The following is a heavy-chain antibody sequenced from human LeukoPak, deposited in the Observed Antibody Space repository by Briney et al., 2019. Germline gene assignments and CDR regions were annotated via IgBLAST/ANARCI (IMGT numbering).Heavy chain of an antibody. CDR2: IKSKIDGETT. CDR1: GFTFSNAW. D-gene: IGHD1-26*01. V-gene: IGHV3-15*01. CDR3: TTAGSGSPFRY. Sequence: PGGSLRLSCAASGFTFSNAWMSWVRQTPGKGLEWVGRIKSKIDGETTDYAAPVKGRFTISRDDSKDTLYLQMNSLKTEDTGVYYCTTAGSGSPFRYWGQGTLVTVSS. J-gene: IGHJ4*02.